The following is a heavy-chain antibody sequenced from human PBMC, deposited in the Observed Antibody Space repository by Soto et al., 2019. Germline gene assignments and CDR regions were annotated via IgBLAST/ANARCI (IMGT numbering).Heavy chain of an antibody. J-gene: IGHJ1*01. CDR2: ISYDGSNK. V-gene: IGHV3-30-3*01. CDR3: ARDYGYYYDSSGYPVQH. D-gene: IGHD3-22*01. Sequence: PGGSLRLSCAASGFTFSSYAMHWVRQAPGKGLEWVAVISYDGSNKYYADSVKGRFTISRDNSKNTLYLQMNSLRAEDTAVYYCARDYGYYYDSSGYPVQHWGQGTLVTVS. CDR1: GFTFSSYA.